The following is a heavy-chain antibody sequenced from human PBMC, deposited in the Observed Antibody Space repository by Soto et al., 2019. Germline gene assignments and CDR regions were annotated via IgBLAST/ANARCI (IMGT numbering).Heavy chain of an antibody. D-gene: IGHD4-17*01. CDR3: ARGSGYGDYVVDY. V-gene: IGHV4-39*01. CDR2: IYYTGNT. J-gene: IGHJ4*02. Sequence: SETLSLTCNVSGGSIINSNYYWGWIRQPPGKGLEWIGSIYYTGNTYYNPSLKSRVTISVDTSKNQFSLKLDSVTAADTAVYYCARGSGYGDYVVDYWGQGTLVTVSS. CDR1: GGSIINSNYY.